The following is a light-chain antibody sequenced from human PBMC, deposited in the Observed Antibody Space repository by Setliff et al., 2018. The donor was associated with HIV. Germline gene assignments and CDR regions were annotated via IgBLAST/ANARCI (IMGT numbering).Light chain of an antibody. Sequence: VLPQPPSASGTPGQRVTISCSGSSSNIGTYTVNWYQQLPGTAPKLLIHGDTQRPSGVPERFSGSKSGTSASLAISGLQSEDEADFYCAVWDDSLTGPVFGGGTKVTVL. CDR1: SSNIGTYT. J-gene: IGLJ3*02. CDR2: GDT. V-gene: IGLV1-44*01. CDR3: AVWDDSLTGPV.